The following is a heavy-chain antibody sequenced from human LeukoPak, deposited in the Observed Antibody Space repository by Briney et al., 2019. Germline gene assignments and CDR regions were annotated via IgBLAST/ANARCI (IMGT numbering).Heavy chain of an antibody. CDR3: ARGVATVGTAPDS. D-gene: IGHD6-13*01. V-gene: IGHV3-30*02. Sequence: GGSLRLSCAASGFTFSSYGMHWVRQAPGKGLEWVAFIRYDGSNKYYADSVKGRFTISRDNSKNTLYLQMSSLRAEDTALYYCARGVATVGTAPDSWGQGTLVTVPS. CDR2: IRYDGSNK. J-gene: IGHJ4*02. CDR1: GFTFSSYG.